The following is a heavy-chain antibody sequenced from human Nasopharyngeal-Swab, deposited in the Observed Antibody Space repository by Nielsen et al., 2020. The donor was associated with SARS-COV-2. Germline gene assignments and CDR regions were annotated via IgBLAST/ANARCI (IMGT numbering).Heavy chain of an antibody. Sequence: SETLSLTCTVSGGSISSSSYYWGWIRQPPGKGLEWIGSIYYSGSTYYNPSLKSRVTISVDTSKNQFSLKLSSVTAADTAAYYCASLIGDKESSGWRYYYYYYMDVWGKGTTVTVSS. CDR3: ASLIGDKESSGWRYYYYYYMDV. CDR1: GGSISSSSYY. V-gene: IGHV4-39*01. CDR2: IYYSGST. J-gene: IGHJ6*03. D-gene: IGHD6-19*01.